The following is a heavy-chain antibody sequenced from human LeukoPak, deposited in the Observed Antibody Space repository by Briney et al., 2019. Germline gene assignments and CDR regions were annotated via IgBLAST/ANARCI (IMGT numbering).Heavy chain of an antibody. Sequence: SETLSLTCTVSGGSISSYYWSWIRQPPGKGLEWIGYIYYSGSTNYNPSLKSRVTISVDTSKNQFSLKLSSVTAADTAVYYCAGYSSDWSGVDYWGQGTLVTVSS. D-gene: IGHD6-19*01. CDR2: IYYSGST. J-gene: IGHJ4*02. V-gene: IGHV4-59*08. CDR3: AGYSSDWSGVDY. CDR1: GGSISSYY.